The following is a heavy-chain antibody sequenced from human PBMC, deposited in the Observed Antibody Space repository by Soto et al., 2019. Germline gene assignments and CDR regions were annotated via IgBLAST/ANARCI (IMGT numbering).Heavy chain of an antibody. CDR3: VCLSTYSYTMDV. D-gene: IGHD3-16*02. V-gene: IGHV4-39*01. J-gene: IGHJ6*02. Sequence: SETLSLTCTVSGGPISRSTYYWGWIRQPPGKGLEWIGNIYYSGITYYNPSLKSRVTISVDTSKNQFSLRVTSVTAADTSIYYCVCLSTYSYTMDVWGQGTTVTVSS. CDR1: GGPISRSTYY. CDR2: IYYSGIT.